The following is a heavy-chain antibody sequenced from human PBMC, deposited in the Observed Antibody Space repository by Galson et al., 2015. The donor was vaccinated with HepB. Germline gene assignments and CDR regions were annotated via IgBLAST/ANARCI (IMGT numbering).Heavy chain of an antibody. CDR3: ARDYASSWYFNHYYGMDV. CDR1: GSNFTDAW. V-gene: IGHV3-30*03. CDR2: ISYDGSNK. Sequence: SLRLSCAASGSNFTDAWMTWVRQAPGKGLEWVAVISYDGSNKYYADSVKGRFTISRDNSKNTLYLQMNSLRAEDTAVYYCARDYASSWYFNHYYGMDVWGQGTTVTVSS. J-gene: IGHJ6*02. D-gene: IGHD6-13*01.